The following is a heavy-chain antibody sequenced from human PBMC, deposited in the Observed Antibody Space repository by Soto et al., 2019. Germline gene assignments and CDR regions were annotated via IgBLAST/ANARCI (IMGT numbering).Heavy chain of an antibody. CDR2: ISYDGSNK. Sequence: QVQLVESGGSVVQPGRSLRLSCAASGFTFRSNGMHWVRQAPGKGLEWVAVISYDGSNKYYADSVKGRFTISRDNSKNTLYLQMNSLRAEDTAVYYCAKSYYDSSGYYIFDYWGQGTLVTVSS. J-gene: IGHJ4*02. CDR3: AKSYYDSSGYYIFDY. CDR1: GFTFRSNG. V-gene: IGHV3-30*18. D-gene: IGHD3-22*01.